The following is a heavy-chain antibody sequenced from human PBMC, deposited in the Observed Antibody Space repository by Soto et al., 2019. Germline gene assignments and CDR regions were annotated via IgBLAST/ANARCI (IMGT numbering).Heavy chain of an antibody. V-gene: IGHV3-23*01. CDR2: ISGSGGST. CDR1: GFTFSSYA. Sequence: EVQLLESGGGLVQPGGSLRLSCAASGFTFSSYAMSWVRQAPGKGLEWVSAISGSGGSTYYADSVKGRFTISRDNSKNTLYLQMNSLRAEDTDVYYCAKADVEVLVFDYWGQGTLVTVSS. J-gene: IGHJ4*02. D-gene: IGHD2-15*01. CDR3: AKADVEVLVFDY.